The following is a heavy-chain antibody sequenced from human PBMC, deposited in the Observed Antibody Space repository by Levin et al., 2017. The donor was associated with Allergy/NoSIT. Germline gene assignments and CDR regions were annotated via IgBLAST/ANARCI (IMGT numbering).Heavy chain of an antibody. CDR3: ARDLYYYGSGSYYNFRSAFDI. V-gene: IGHV3-33*01. CDR2: IWYDGSNK. J-gene: IGHJ3*02. D-gene: IGHD3-10*01. CDR1: GFTFSSYG. Sequence: GESLKISCAASGFTFSSYGMHWVRQAPGKGLEWVAVIWYDGSNKYYADSVKGRFTISRDNSKNTLYLQMNSLRAEDTAVYYCARDLYYYGSGSYYNFRSAFDIWGQGTMVTVSS.